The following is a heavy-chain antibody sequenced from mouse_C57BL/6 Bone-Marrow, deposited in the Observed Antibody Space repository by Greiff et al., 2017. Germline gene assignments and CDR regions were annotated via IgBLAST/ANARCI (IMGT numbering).Heavy chain of an antibody. D-gene: IGHD4-1*01. CDR2: ISSGGSYT. CDR1: GFTFSSYG. J-gene: IGHJ3*01. Sequence: EVQLVESGGDLVKPGGSLKLSCAASGFTFSSYGMSWVRQTPDKRLEWVATISSGGSYTYYPDSVKGRVTISRDNAKNTLYLQMSSLKSEDTARYYWSREWNWVPRFAYWGQGTLVTVSA. V-gene: IGHV5-6*01. CDR3: SREWNWVPRFAY.